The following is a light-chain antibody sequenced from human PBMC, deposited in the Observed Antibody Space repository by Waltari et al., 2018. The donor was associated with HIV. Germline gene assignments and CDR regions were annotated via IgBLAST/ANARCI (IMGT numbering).Light chain of an antibody. CDR1: SSDVGGYNS. Sequence: QSALTQPASVSGSPGQSITISCTGTSSDVGGYNSVSWYQQHPGKAPKRMIYDVSNRPSGVSNRFSGSKSGNTASLTISGLQAEDEADYYCSSYTSSSTLRVFGTGTKVTVL. J-gene: IGLJ1*01. CDR3: SSYTSSSTLRV. V-gene: IGLV2-14*03. CDR2: DVS.